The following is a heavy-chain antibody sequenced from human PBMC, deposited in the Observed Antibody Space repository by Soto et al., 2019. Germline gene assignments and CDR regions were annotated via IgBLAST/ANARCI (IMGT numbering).Heavy chain of an antibody. CDR2: IYHTGSI. Sequence: SETLSLTCSVSGGSISDNRYYWGWFRQPPGKGLEWIGRIYHTGSIFYNPALKSRLTFSVDTSNNHFSLKLSSVTAADTGVYYCARQKGSLAQYFYYFMDVWGKGTTVTVSS. V-gene: IGHV4-39*01. D-gene: IGHD6-19*01. CDR3: ARQKGSLAQYFYYFMDV. CDR1: GGSISDNRYY. J-gene: IGHJ6*03.